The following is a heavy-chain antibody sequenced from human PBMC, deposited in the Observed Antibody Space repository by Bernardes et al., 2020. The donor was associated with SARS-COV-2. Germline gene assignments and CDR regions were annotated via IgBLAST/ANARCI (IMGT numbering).Heavy chain of an antibody. J-gene: IGHJ3*01. V-gene: IGHV3-23*01. CDR2: ISATGGTT. Sequence: GGSLRLSCASSGFTFNNYVINWVRLVPVKVLDWVSVISATGGTTYYADSVKVRFTISRDNPKNTLYLQMNSVRAEDTAVYYCVKEGPTMNDPFDVWGQGTMVTVSS. CDR1: GFTFNNYV. D-gene: IGHD3-22*01. CDR3: VKEGPTMNDPFDV.